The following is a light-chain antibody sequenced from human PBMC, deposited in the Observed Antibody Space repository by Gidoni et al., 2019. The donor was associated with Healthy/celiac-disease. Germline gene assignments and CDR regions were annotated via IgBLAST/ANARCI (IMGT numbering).Light chain of an antibody. CDR3: QQYNNWLALT. CDR1: QSVSSN. V-gene: IGKV3-15*01. Sequence: EIVMTQSPATLSVSPGERATLSCRASQSVSSNLAWYQQKPGQAPRLHIYGASTRATGIPARFSGSGSGTEFTLTISSLQSEDFAVYYCQQYNNWLALTFGGGTKVEIK. CDR2: GAS. J-gene: IGKJ4*01.